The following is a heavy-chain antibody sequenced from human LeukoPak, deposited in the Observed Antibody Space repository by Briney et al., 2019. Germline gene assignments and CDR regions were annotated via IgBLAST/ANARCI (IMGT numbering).Heavy chain of an antibody. D-gene: IGHD3-3*01. CDR2: IIPIFGTA. CDR3: ARNGNKYYDFWSGYYTGYFDY. V-gene: IGHV1-69*13. CDR1: GGTFSSYA. Sequence: SVKVSCKASGGTFSSYAISWVRQAPGQGLEWMGGIIPIFGTANYAQKFQGRVTITADESTSTAYMELSSLRSEDTAVYYYARNGNKYYDFWSGYYTGYFDYWGQGTLVTVSS. J-gene: IGHJ4*02.